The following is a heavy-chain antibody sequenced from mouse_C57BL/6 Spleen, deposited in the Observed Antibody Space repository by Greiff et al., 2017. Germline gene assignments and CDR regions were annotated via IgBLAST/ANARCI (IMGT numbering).Heavy chain of an antibody. J-gene: IGHJ1*03. Sequence: EVQGVESGGGLVQPKGSLKLSCAASGFSFNTYAMNWVRQAPGKGLEWVARIRSKSNNYATYYADSVKDRFTISRDDSESMLYLQMNNLKTEDTAMYYCVRQTLGYFDVWGTGTTVTVSS. V-gene: IGHV10-1*01. CDR3: VRQTLGYFDV. CDR1: GFSFNTYA. D-gene: IGHD4-1*01. CDR2: IRSKSNNYAT.